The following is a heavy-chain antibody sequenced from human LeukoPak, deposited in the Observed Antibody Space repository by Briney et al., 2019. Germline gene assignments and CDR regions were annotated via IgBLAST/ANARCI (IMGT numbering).Heavy chain of an antibody. V-gene: IGHV1-69*05. CDR2: IIPIFGTA. CDR1: GGTFSSYA. D-gene: IGHD2-2*01. CDR3: ARGTSLWRYSFDY. J-gene: IGHJ4*02. Sequence: SVKVSCKASGGTFSSYAISWVRQAPGQGLEWMGRIIPIFGTANYAQKFQGRVTITTDESTSTAYMELSSLRSEDTAVYYCARGTSLWRYSFDYWGRRTLVTVSS.